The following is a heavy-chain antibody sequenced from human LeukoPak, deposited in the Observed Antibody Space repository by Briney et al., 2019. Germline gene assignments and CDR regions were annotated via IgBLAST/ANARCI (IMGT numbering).Heavy chain of an antibody. CDR3: ARDMWRSYYFDY. V-gene: IGHV3-48*03. Sequence: QAGGSLRLSCAASRFTLSSYEMNWVRQAPGKGLEWVSYISSSGSTIYYADSVKGRFTISRDNAKNSLYLQMNSLRAEDTAVYYCARDMWRSYYFDYWGQGALVTVSP. CDR1: RFTLSSYE. D-gene: IGHD2-21*01. CDR2: ISSSGSTI. J-gene: IGHJ4*02.